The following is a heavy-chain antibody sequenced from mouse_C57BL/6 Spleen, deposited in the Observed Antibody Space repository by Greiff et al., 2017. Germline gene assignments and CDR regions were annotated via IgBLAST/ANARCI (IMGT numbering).Heavy chain of an antibody. CDR2: IHPNSGST. CDR1: GYTFTSYW. J-gene: IGHJ2*01. CDR3: ARSGTTVVEPFFDY. D-gene: IGHD1-1*01. Sequence: VQLQQPGAELVKPGASVKLSCKASGYTFTSYWMHWVKQRPGQGLEWIGMIHPNSGSTNYNEKFKSKATLTVDKSSSTAYMQLSSLTSEDSAVYYCARSGTTVVEPFFDYWGQGTTLTVSS. V-gene: IGHV1-64*01.